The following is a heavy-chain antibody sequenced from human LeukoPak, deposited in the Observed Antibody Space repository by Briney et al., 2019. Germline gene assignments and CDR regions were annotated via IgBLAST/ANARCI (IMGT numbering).Heavy chain of an antibody. CDR1: GGSISSYY. Sequence: SETLSLTCTVSGGSISSYYWSWIRQPAGKGLEWIGRIYTSGSTNYNPSLKSRVTMSVDTSKNQFSLKLSSVTAADTAVYYCARTDGDYSSGWYGYYFDYWGQGTLVTVSS. CDR3: ARTDGDYSSGWYGYYFDY. CDR2: IYTSGST. D-gene: IGHD6-19*01. V-gene: IGHV4-4*07. J-gene: IGHJ4*02.